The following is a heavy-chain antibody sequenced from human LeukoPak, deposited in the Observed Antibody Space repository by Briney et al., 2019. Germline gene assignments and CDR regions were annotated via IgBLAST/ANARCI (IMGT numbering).Heavy chain of an antibody. D-gene: IGHD2-2*01. Sequence: ASVKVSCKASGYTFTGFYMHWVRQAPGQGLEWMGWISAYNGNTNYAQKLQGRVTMTTDTSTSTAYMELRSLRSDDTAVYYCTRESLGYCSSTSCHNWFDPWGQGTLVTVSS. J-gene: IGHJ5*02. CDR1: GYTFTGFY. V-gene: IGHV1-18*04. CDR2: ISAYNGNT. CDR3: TRESLGYCSSTSCHNWFDP.